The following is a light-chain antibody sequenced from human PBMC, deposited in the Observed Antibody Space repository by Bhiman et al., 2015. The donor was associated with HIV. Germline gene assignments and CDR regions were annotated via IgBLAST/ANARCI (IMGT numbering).Light chain of an antibody. J-gene: IGLJ3*02. CDR1: NIGSKS. V-gene: IGLV3-21*04. CDR2: YDS. CDR3: QVWDSSSNHPGV. Sequence: GSVAPGKTARITCGGNNIGSKSVHWYQRKPGQAPVLVIYYDSDRPSGIPERFSGSNSGNTATLTISRVEAGDEADYYCQVWDSSSNHPGVFGGGTKLTVL.